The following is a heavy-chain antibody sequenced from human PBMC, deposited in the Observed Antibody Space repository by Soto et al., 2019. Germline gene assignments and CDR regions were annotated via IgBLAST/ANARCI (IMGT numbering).Heavy chain of an antibody. D-gene: IGHD1-26*01. CDR2: ISGGGGST. CDR1: GFTFSTYA. V-gene: IGHV3-23*01. J-gene: IGHJ6*02. CDR3: AKVSLGALTFTDYYYYGLDV. Sequence: PGESLKISCAASGFTFSTYAMNWVRQAPGKGLEWVSAISGGGGSTYYADSVKGRVTISRDNSKNTLYLQMNSLRAEDTAVYYCAKVSLGALTFTDYYYYGLDVWGQGTTVTVSS.